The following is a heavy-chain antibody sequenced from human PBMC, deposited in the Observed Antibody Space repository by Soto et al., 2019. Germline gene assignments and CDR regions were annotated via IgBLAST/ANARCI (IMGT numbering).Heavy chain of an antibody. V-gene: IGHV4-34*01. CDR2: INHSGST. Sequence: QVQLQQWGAGLLKPSETLSLTCAVYGGSFSGYYWSWIRQPPGKGLEWIGEINHSGSTNYNPSLKSRVTISVDTCKKQSSLKLSSVTAADTAVYYCAREIVGATTFDYWGQGTLVTVSS. J-gene: IGHJ4*02. D-gene: IGHD1-26*01. CDR3: AREIVGATTFDY. CDR1: GGSFSGYY.